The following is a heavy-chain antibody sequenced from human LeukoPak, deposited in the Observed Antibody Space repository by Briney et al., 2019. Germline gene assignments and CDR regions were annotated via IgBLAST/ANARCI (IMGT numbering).Heavy chain of an antibody. CDR2: ISGSGGST. V-gene: IGHV3-23*01. J-gene: IGHJ5*02. Sequence: GGSLRLSCAASGFTVSSNYMSWVRQAPGKGLEWVSAISGSGGSTYYADSVKGRFTISRDNSKNTLYLQMNSLRAEDTAVYYCAKLLGATTSNWFDPWGQGTLVTVSS. CDR1: GFTVSSNY. D-gene: IGHD1-26*01. CDR3: AKLLGATTSNWFDP.